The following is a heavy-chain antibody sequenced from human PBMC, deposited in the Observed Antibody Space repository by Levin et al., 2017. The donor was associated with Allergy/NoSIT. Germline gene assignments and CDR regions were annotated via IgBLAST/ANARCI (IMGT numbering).Heavy chain of an antibody. D-gene: IGHD6-19*01. Sequence: RPGGSLRLSCAASGFTFSNAWMSWVRQAPGKGLEWVGRIKSKTDGGTTDYAAPVKGRFTISRDDSKNTLYLQMNSLKTEDTAVYYCTTDPGSPEAVAAFDYWGQGTLVTVSS. CDR3: TTDPGSPEAVAAFDY. CDR1: GFTFSNAW. J-gene: IGHJ4*02. CDR2: IKSKTDGGTT. V-gene: IGHV3-15*01.